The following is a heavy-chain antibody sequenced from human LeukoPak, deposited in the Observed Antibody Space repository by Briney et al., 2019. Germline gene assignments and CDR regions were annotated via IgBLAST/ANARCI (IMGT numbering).Heavy chain of an antibody. D-gene: IGHD3-10*01. Sequence: GGSLRLPCAASGFTFNKYWLTWVRQAPGKGLEWVANINQDDSQIYYLESVEGRFTITRDNAKNSLHLQMNSLRAEDTAVYYCAGGYYYSGTYYLSFFDYWGQGTLVTVSS. CDR2: INQDDSQI. CDR3: AGGYYYSGTYYLSFFDY. J-gene: IGHJ4*02. V-gene: IGHV3-7*01. CDR1: GFTFNKYW.